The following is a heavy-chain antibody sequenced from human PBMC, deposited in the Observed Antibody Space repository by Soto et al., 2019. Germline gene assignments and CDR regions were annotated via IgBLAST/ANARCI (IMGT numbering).Heavy chain of an antibody. CDR3: AKDSWLALDY. J-gene: IGHJ4*02. D-gene: IGHD6-19*01. CDR1: GFTFSSYG. Sequence: QVQLVESGGGVVQPGRSLRLSCAASGFTFSSYGLHWVRQAPGEGLEWVAVISYDGSNKYYADSVKGRFTISRENSKNTLYLQMNSLRAEDTAVYYCAKDSWLALDYWGEGTLVTVSS. V-gene: IGHV3-30*18. CDR2: ISYDGSNK.